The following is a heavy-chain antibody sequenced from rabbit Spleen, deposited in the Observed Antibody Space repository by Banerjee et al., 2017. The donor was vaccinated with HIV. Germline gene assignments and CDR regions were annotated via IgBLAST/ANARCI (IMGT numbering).Heavy chain of an antibody. CDR2: IWSDTDHT. D-gene: IGHD6-1*01. J-gene: IGHJ4*01. V-gene: IGHV1S45*01. Sequence: QEQLVESGGGLVQPGGSLKLSCKASGFDFSGDYMSWVRQAPGKGLEWIGCIWSDTDHTWYANWVNGRVTISKASSTTVTLQMTSLAAADTGTYFCARAGAPGFDYVTYFNLWGPGTLVTVS. CDR1: GFDFSGDYM. CDR3: ARAGAPGFDYVTYFNL.